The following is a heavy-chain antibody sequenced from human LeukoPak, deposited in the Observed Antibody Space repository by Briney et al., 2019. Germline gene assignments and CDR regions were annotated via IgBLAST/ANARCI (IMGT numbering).Heavy chain of an antibody. V-gene: IGHV3-30*02. CDR1: GFTFSSYD. Sequence: GGSLRLSCAASGFTFSSYDMHWVRQAPGKGLEWVAFIRYDGSNKNYADSVKGRFTISRDNAKNTVYLQMNSLRAEDTAVYYCAKDRAAAGTHWGQGTLVTVSS. J-gene: IGHJ4*02. CDR3: AKDRAAAGTH. D-gene: IGHD6-13*01. CDR2: IRYDGSNK.